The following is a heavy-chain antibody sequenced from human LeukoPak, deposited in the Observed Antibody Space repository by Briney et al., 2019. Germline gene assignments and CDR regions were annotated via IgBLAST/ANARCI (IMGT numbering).Heavy chain of an antibody. J-gene: IGHJ4*02. D-gene: IGHD3-22*01. V-gene: IGHV3-7*01. CDR1: GFMFSSYW. CDR3: ARDERGGYYVD. CDR2: IKDDGNMK. Sequence: GGSLRLSCAASGFMFSSYWMSWVRQAPGWGLEWVANIKDDGNMKQYADSVRGRFTISRDNTKSSLYLQMSSLRAEDSAVYYCARDERGGYYVDWGQGTLVTVSS.